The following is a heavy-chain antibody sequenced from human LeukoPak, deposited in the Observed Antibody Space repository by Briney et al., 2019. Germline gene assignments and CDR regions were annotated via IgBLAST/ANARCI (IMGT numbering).Heavy chain of an antibody. CDR3: ARSMSTVTTRYFDL. CDR1: GFTFDDYG. D-gene: IGHD4-17*01. Sequence: GGSLRLSCAASGFTFDDYGLIWVRHAPGKGLEWVSYITWNGARTHYADSVKGRVTISRDNAKYSLYLEMNSLRAEDTALYYCARSMSTVTTRYFDLWGRGTLVTVSS. J-gene: IGHJ2*01. V-gene: IGHV3-20*04. CDR2: ITWNGART.